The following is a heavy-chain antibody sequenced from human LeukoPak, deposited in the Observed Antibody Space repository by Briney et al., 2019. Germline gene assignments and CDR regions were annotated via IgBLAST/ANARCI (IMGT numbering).Heavy chain of an antibody. CDR2: IYHSETT. D-gene: IGHD2-2*02. CDR3: ARATIVPAAINGFDP. CDR1: GGSISSGDYY. J-gene: IGHJ5*02. Sequence: RPSQTLSLTCTVSGGSISSGDYYWSWLRQPPGKGLEWIGYIYHSETTYYNPSLKSRVTMSVDTSKNPFSLKLSSVTAADTAVYYCARATIVPAAINGFDPGGQGTLVTVS. V-gene: IGHV4-30-4*01.